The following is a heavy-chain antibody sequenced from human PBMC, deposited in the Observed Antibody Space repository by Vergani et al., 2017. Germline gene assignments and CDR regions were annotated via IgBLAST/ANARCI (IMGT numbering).Heavy chain of an antibody. CDR3: TKRGGGNPDY. D-gene: IGHD4-23*01. CDR1: GFTFGDYA. J-gene: IGHJ4*02. Sequence: EVQLVKSGGGLVQPGRSLRLSCTASGFTFGDYAMSWFRQAPGKGLEWVGFIRSKAYGGTTEYAASVKGRFTISRDDSKSIAYLQMNSLKTEDTAVYYCTKRGGGNPDYWGQGTLVTVSS. V-gene: IGHV3-49*03. CDR2: IRSKAYGGTT.